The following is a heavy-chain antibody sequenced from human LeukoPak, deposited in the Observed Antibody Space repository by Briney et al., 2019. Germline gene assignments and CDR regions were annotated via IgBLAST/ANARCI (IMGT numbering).Heavy chain of an antibody. Sequence: SETLSLTCTVSGGSISSSSYYWGWIRQPPGKGLEWIGSIYYSGSTYYNPSLKSRVTISVDTSKNQFSLKLSSVTAADTAVYYCARPGIVGATEGAFDIWGQGTMVTVSS. CDR3: ARPGIVGATEGAFDI. V-gene: IGHV4-39*01. J-gene: IGHJ3*02. CDR2: IYYSGST. CDR1: GGSISSSSYY. D-gene: IGHD1-26*01.